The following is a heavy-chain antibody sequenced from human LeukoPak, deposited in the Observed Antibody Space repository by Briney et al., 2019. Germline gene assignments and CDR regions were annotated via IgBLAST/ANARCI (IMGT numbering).Heavy chain of an antibody. CDR2: INPNSGGT. D-gene: IGHD6-13*01. CDR3: ARESGIAAAGMPTYAFDV. CDR1: GYTFTGYY. V-gene: IGHV1-2*02. J-gene: IGHJ3*01. Sequence: ASVKVSCTASGYTFTGYYMHWVRQAPGQGLEWMGWINPNSGGTNYAQKFQGRVTMTRDTSISTAYMELSRLRSDDTAVYYCARESGIAAAGMPTYAFDVWGQGTMVTVSS.